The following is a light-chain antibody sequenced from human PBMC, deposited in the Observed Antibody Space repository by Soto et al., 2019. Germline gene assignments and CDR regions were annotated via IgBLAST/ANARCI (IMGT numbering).Light chain of an antibody. CDR1: QSVSSF. J-gene: IGKJ5*01. Sequence: EIVLTQSPATLSLSPGERATLSCRASQSVSSFFAWYQQKPGQAPRLLIYDASNRATGIPARFSGSGSGTDFTLTISSLEPEDFAVYYCHQRNNWPITFGQGTRLEIK. CDR3: HQRNNWPIT. CDR2: DAS. V-gene: IGKV3-11*01.